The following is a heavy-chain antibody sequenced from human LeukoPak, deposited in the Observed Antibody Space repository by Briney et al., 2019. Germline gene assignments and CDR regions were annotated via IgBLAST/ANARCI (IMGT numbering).Heavy chain of an antibody. Sequence: GRSLRLSCAASGFTFSSYAMHWVRQAPGKGLEWVAFISYDGSNKYYADSVKGRFTISRDNSKNTLYLQMNSLRAEDTAVYYCARSSGWYYYYYGMDVWGQGTTVTVSS. D-gene: IGHD6-19*01. CDR3: ARSSGWYYYYYGMDV. J-gene: IGHJ6*02. CDR1: GFTFSSYA. CDR2: ISYDGSNK. V-gene: IGHV3-30*04.